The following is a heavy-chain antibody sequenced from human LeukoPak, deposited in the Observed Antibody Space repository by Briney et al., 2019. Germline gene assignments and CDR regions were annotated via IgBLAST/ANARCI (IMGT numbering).Heavy chain of an antibody. J-gene: IGHJ4*02. CDR2: VSGSGHST. CDR3: ARSGYNRFDY. Sequence: GGSLRLSCAASGFTFSIYAMSWVRQAPGKGLEWVSTVSGSGHSTFYADSVKGRLTISRDNSKNTLYLQMNSLRAEDTAVYYCARSGYNRFDYWGQGTLVTVSS. D-gene: IGHD5-24*01. CDR1: GFTFSIYA. V-gene: IGHV3-23*01.